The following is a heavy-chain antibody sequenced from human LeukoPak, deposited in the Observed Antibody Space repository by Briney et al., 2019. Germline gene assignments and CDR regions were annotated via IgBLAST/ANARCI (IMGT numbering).Heavy chain of an antibody. D-gene: IGHD5-12*01. Sequence: GGSLRLSCVASGFTFSSFGMHWVRQAPGKGLEWVAVISYDGSNKYYADSVKGRITISRDNSKNTLYLQMNSLRAEDTAVYYCARDAIVATSRSGNYFDHWGQGTLVTVSS. J-gene: IGHJ4*02. CDR3: ARDAIVATSRSGNYFDH. CDR1: GFTFSSFG. V-gene: IGHV3-30*19. CDR2: ISYDGSNK.